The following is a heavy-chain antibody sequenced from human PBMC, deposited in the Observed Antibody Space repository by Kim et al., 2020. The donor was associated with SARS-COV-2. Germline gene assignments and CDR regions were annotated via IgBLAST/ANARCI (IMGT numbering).Heavy chain of an antibody. J-gene: IGHJ3*02. CDR2: ISAYNGNT. CDR1: GYTFTSYG. D-gene: IGHD1-1*01. Sequence: ASVKVSCKASGYTFTSYGISWVRQAPGQGLEWMGWISAYNGNTNYAQKLQGRVTMTTDTSTSTAYMELRSLRSDDTAVYYCALLTRGWNDRVDAFDIWGQGTMVTVSS. CDR3: ALLTRGWNDRVDAFDI. V-gene: IGHV1-18*04.